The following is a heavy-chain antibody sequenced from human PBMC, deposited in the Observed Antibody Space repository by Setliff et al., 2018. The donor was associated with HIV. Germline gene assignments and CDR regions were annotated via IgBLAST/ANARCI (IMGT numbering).Heavy chain of an antibody. CDR3: ARACRGGSYNHYSYYYMDF. Sequence: ASVKVSCKESGYTFTSYYMHWVRQAPGQGLEWMGIINPSGGSTNYAQKFQGRVTMTRDTSKSTVYMELRSLSSEDTAVYYCARACRGGSYNHYSYYYMDFWGKGTTVTVSS. CDR2: INPSGGST. D-gene: IGHD1-26*01. V-gene: IGHV1-46*01. CDR1: GYTFTSYY. J-gene: IGHJ6*03.